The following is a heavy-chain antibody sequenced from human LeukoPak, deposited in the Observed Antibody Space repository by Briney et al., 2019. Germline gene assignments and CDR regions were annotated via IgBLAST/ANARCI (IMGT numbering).Heavy chain of an antibody. V-gene: IGHV4-34*01. CDR3: ARDFGYSSGWPRGMDV. D-gene: IGHD6-19*01. J-gene: IGHJ6*04. CDR2: INHSGST. Sequence: SETLSLTCAVYGGSFSGYYWSWIRQPPGKGLEWIGEINHSGSTNYNPSLKSRVTISVDTSKNQFSLKLSSVTAADTAVYYCARDFGYSSGWPRGMDVWGKGTTVTVSS. CDR1: GGSFSGYY.